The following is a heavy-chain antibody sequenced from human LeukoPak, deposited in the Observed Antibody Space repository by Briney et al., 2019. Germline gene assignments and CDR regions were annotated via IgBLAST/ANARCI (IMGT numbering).Heavy chain of an antibody. Sequence: SETLSLTCTVSGGSISSYYWSWIRQPPGKGLEWIGYIYYSGSTNYNPSLKSRVTTSVDTSKNQFSLKLSSVTAADTAVYYCARAGAAAGSLDYWGQGTLVTVSS. J-gene: IGHJ4*02. CDR1: GGSISSYY. V-gene: IGHV4-59*01. CDR3: ARAGAAAGSLDY. D-gene: IGHD6-13*01. CDR2: IYYSGST.